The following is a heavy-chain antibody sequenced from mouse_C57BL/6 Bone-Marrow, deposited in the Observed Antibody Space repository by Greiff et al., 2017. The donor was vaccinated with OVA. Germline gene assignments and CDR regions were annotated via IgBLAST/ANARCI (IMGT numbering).Heavy chain of an antibody. D-gene: IGHD4-1*01. CDR1: GYSITSGYY. CDR2: ISYDGSN. Sequence: VQLKESGPGLVKPSQSLSLTCSVTGYSITSGYYWNWIRQFPGNKLEWMGYISYDGSNNYNPSLKNRISITRDTSKNQFFLKLNSVTTEDTATYYCARANWDVDYWGQGTSVTVSS. V-gene: IGHV3-6*01. J-gene: IGHJ4*01. CDR3: ARANWDVDY.